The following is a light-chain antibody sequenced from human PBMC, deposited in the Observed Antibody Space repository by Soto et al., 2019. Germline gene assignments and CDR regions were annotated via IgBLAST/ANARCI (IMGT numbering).Light chain of an antibody. CDR2: GAS. Sequence: ESMLTQSPGTLSLSPGERATLSCRASQSVSTRYLAWYQQKPGQAPRLLIYGASIRAAGIPDRFSGSGSGTDFTLIISRLEPEDFAVYCCHQFGSSRLAFTFGQGTKLEI. V-gene: IGKV3-20*01. CDR1: QSVSTRY. CDR3: HQFGSSRLAFT. J-gene: IGKJ2*01.